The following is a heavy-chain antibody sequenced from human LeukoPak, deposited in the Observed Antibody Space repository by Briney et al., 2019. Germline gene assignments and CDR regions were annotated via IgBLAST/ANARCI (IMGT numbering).Heavy chain of an antibody. Sequence: SETLSLTCTVSGGSISSYNWNWIRQPPGKGLEWIGYIYYSGDINYNPSLRGRVTISVDTSKNQFSLKLSSVTAADTAVYYCARLYSYGDLIDYWGQGTLVTVSS. J-gene: IGHJ4*02. CDR2: IYYSGDI. D-gene: IGHD5-18*01. CDR3: ARLYSYGDLIDY. V-gene: IGHV4-59*12. CDR1: GGSISSYN.